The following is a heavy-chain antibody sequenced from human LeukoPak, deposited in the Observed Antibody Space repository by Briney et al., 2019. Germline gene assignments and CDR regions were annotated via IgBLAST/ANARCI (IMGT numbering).Heavy chain of an antibody. V-gene: IGHV4-4*07. CDR3: AREVAGRRYDAFDI. CDR1: GGSISSYY. D-gene: IGHD2-15*01. CDR2: IYTSGST. J-gene: IGHJ3*02. Sequence: SESLSLTCTVSGGSISSYYWSWIRQPAGKGLEWIGRIYTSGSTNYNPSLKSRVTMSVDTSKNQFSLKLSSVTAADTAVYYCAREVAGRRYDAFDIWGQGTMVTVSS.